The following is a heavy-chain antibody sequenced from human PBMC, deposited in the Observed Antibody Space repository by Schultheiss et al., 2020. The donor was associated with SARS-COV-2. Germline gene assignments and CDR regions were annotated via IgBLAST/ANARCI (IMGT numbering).Heavy chain of an antibody. Sequence: ASVKVSCKASGGTFSSYTISWVRQAPGQGLEWMGRISAYNGNTNYAQKLQGRVTMTTDTSTSTAYMELRSLRSDDTAVYYCARHLAMADELDYWGQGTLVTVSS. V-gene: IGHV1-18*01. J-gene: IGHJ4*02. CDR3: ARHLAMADELDY. D-gene: IGHD5-18*01. CDR2: ISAYNGNT. CDR1: GGTFSSYT.